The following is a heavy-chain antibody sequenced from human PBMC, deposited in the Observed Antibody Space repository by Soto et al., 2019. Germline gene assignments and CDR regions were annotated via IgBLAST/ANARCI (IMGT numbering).Heavy chain of an antibody. Sequence: GSLRLSCAASGFTFRDYSMSWIRQAPGKGLEWVSYITSGGNIKYNADSVKGRFSISRDNAKNSLYLQMNSLRVEDTAVYYCARGVSFVVVPAAMGYWGQGTLVTVAS. J-gene: IGHJ4*02. D-gene: IGHD2-2*01. CDR1: GFTFRDYS. CDR2: ITSGGNIK. V-gene: IGHV3-11*01. CDR3: ARGVSFVVVPAAMGY.